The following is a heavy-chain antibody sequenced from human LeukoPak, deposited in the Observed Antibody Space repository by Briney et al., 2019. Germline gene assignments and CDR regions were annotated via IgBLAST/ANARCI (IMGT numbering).Heavy chain of an antibody. CDR1: GGSFSGYY. Sequence: LSEILSLTCAVYGGSFSGYYWSWIRQPPGKGLEWIGEINHSGSTNYNPSLKSRVTISVDTSKNQFSLKLSSVTAADTAVYYCARPYSSGWYGRKGFDYWGQGTLVTVSS. D-gene: IGHD6-19*01. J-gene: IGHJ4*02. CDR3: ARPYSSGWYGRKGFDY. CDR2: INHSGST. V-gene: IGHV4-34*01.